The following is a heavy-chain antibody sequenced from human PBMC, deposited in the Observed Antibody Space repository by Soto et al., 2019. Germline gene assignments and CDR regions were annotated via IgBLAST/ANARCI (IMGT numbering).Heavy chain of an antibody. V-gene: IGHV1-69*01. D-gene: IGHD1-20*01. CDR3: ARDPRSITGTTSSEDFQH. CDR1: GGTFNGYA. Sequence: QAQLMQSGAEVKKPGSSVKVSCKASGGTFNGYAINWVRQAPGQGLEWMGGIIPLLGITNYAQKFQGRITIVADESTGTTSMDLRGLGSDDTAVYYCARDPRSITGTTSSEDFQHWGQGTLVRVSS. J-gene: IGHJ1*01. CDR2: IIPLLGIT.